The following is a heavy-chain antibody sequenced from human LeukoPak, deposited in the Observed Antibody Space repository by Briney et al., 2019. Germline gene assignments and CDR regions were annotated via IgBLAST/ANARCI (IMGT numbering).Heavy chain of an antibody. CDR3: ARVPAAIL. D-gene: IGHD2-2*02. V-gene: IGHV3-74*01. CDR1: GFTFSSYW. CDR2: ISTDGSST. J-gene: IGHJ4*02. Sequence: GGSLRLSCAASGFTFSSYWMHWVRQAPGKGLVWVSRISTDGSSTSYVDSVKGRFTISRDNAKNSLYLQMNSLRVEDTAVYYCARVPAAILWGQGALVTVSS.